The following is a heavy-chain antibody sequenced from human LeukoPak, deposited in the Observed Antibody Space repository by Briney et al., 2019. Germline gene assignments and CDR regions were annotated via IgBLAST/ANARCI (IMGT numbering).Heavy chain of an antibody. J-gene: IGHJ6*02. CDR1: GFTFDDYA. CDR2: INWKSDTI. CDR3: VKSFYTSPPAGMDV. D-gene: IGHD2-2*02. Sequence: PGGSLRLSCAASGFTFDDYAMHWVRQVPGKGLEWVSTINWKSDTIGYADSVKGRFTISRDNAKNSLYLQMNSLRVEDTALYYCVKSFYTSPPAGMDVWGQGTMVTVSS. V-gene: IGHV3-9*01.